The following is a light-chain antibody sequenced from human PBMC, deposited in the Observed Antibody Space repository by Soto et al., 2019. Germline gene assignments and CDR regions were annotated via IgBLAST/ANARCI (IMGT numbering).Light chain of an antibody. CDR2: EVS. Sequence: HSVLTKPASGNGSPGQSITISCTGTSSDVGSYNLVSWYQQHPGKAPKLMIYEVSKRPSGVSNRFSGSKSGNTASLTISGLQAEDEADYYCCSYAGSSTLVFGGGTKVTVL. J-gene: IGLJ2*01. CDR1: SSDVGSYNL. V-gene: IGLV2-23*02. CDR3: CSYAGSSTLV.